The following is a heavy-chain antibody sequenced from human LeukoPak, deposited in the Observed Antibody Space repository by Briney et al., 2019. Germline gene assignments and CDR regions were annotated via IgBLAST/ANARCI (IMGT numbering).Heavy chain of an antibody. V-gene: IGHV4-59*01. D-gene: IGHD5-18*01. CDR1: GGSISSYY. CDR2: IYYSGST. CDR3: ARIIGLVVRYREYYYMDV. J-gene: IGHJ6*03. Sequence: SETLSLTCTVSGGSISSYYWSWIRQPPGKGLEWIGYIYYSGSTNHNPSLKSRVTISVDTSKNQFSLKLSSVTAADTAVYYCARIIGLVVRYREYYYMDVWGKGTTVTISS.